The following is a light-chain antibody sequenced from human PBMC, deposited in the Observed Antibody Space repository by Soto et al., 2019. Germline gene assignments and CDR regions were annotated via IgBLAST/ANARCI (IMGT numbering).Light chain of an antibody. V-gene: IGLV2-14*01. CDR1: SSDVGGYNY. CDR2: DVS. Sequence: QSALAHPASVSRSPGQSITISCTGTSSDVGGYNYVSWYQQHPGKAPKRMIYDVSDRPSGVSNRFSGSKSGNTASLTISGLQAEDEADYYCSSYTSGFYVFGTGTKVTVL. J-gene: IGLJ1*01. CDR3: SSYTSGFYV.